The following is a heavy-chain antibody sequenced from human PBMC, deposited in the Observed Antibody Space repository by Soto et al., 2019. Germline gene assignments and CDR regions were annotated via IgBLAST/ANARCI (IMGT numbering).Heavy chain of an antibody. Sequence: ASVKVSCKASGYTFTSYAMHWVRQAPGQRLEWMGWINAGNGNTKYSQKFQGRVTITRDTSASTAYMELSSLRSEDTAVYYCAGDDCISPSCSGDDYYGMDVWGQGTTVTVSS. CDR1: GYTFTSYA. CDR2: INAGNGNT. CDR3: AGDDCISPSCSGDDYYGMDV. V-gene: IGHV1-3*01. J-gene: IGHJ6*02. D-gene: IGHD2-2*01.